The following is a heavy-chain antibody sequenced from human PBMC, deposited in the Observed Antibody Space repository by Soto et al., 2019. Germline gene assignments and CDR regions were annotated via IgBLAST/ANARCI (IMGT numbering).Heavy chain of an antibody. D-gene: IGHD2-15*01. V-gene: IGHV3-23*01. CDR3: AKGGGYCAGNSCYGSH. CDR1: GFSLSRYV. J-gene: IGHJ4*02. CDR2: ISGSGDST. Sequence: EVQLLESGGGLVQPGGSLRLSCAASGFSLSRYVMSWVRQAPGKGLEWVSTISGSGDSTYYADSVKGRFTISRDTSKNTLALQMNSLRAEDTAAYFFAKGGGYCAGNSCYGSHWGQGTLVPVSS.